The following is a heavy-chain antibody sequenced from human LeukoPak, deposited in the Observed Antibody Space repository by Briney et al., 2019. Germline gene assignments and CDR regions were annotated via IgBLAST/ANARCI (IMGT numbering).Heavy chain of an antibody. CDR1: GGTFSSYA. CDR2: ITPIFGTA. V-gene: IGHV1-69*05. Sequence: ASVKVSCKASGGTFSSYAISWVRQAPGQGLEWMGGITPIFGTANYAQKFQGRVTITTDESTSTAYMELSSLRSEDTAVYYCARVGRPGAFDIWGQGTMVTVSS. CDR3: ARVGRPGAFDI. D-gene: IGHD1-14*01. J-gene: IGHJ3*02.